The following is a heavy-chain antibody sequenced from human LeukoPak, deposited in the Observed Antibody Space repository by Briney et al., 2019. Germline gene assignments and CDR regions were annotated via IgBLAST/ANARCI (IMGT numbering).Heavy chain of an antibody. D-gene: IGHD3-10*01. CDR1: GFTFSGSA. CDR2: IRSKANSYAT. Sequence: GGSLRLSCAASGFTFSGSAMHRVRQASGKGLEWVGRIRSKANSYATAYAASVKGRFTISRDDSKNTAYLQMNSLKTEDTAVYYCTSLITMVRGETDYWGQGTLVTVSS. CDR3: TSLITMVRGETDY. J-gene: IGHJ4*02. V-gene: IGHV3-73*01.